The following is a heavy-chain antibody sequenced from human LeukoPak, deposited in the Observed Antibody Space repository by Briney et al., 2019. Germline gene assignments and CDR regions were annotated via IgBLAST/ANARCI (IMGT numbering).Heavy chain of an antibody. CDR2: ISNSGVYR. Sequence: GGSLRLSCVASGFTFSNYSMNWARQAPGKGLEWVSSISNSGVYRYYAESVKGRFTISRDNSKNTLYLQMNSLRAEDTAVYYCASDPYDYVWGSYRFNAFDIWGQGTMVTVSS. CDR1: GFTFSNYS. CDR3: ASDPYDYVWGSYRFNAFDI. D-gene: IGHD3-16*02. V-gene: IGHV3-21*04. J-gene: IGHJ3*02.